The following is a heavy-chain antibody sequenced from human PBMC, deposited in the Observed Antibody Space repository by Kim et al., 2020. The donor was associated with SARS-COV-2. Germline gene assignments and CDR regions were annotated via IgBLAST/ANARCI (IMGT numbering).Heavy chain of an antibody. CDR3: ARDGEVLWFGSRLQNYYMDV. D-gene: IGHD3-10*01. CDR1: GFTFSSYW. Sequence: GGSLRLSCAASGFTFSSYWMHWVRQAPGKGLVWVSRINSDGSSTSYADSVKGRFTISRDNAKNTLYLQMNSLRAEDTAVYYCARDGEVLWFGSRLQNYYMDVWGKGTTVTVSS. CDR2: INSDGSST. J-gene: IGHJ6*03. V-gene: IGHV3-74*01.